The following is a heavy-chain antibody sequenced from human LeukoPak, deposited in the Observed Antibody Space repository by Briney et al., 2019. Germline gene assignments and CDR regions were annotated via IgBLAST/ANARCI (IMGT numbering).Heavy chain of an antibody. J-gene: IGHJ4*01. CDR2: ITSGGRI. Sequence: GGSLRLSCAASGFTFSTYAMTWVPQAPGKGLEWVSEITSGGRISYADSVRGRFTISRDNSKNMLYLQMNSLRAEGTAVYYCAKVLCSSSSCCVTYSRYFDYWGQGTLFTVSS. V-gene: IGHV3-23*01. CDR1: GFTFSTYA. D-gene: IGHD2-2*01. CDR3: AKVLCSSSSCCVTYSRYFDY.